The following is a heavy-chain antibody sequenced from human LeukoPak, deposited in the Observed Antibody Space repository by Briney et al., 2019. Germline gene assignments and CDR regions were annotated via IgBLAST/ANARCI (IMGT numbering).Heavy chain of an antibody. Sequence: PGGSLRLSCAASGFTFNIFSMDWVRQTPGKGLEWVSSISSSTTYTYHADSVKGRFTISRDNAKNSLFLQMNSLRAEDTAVYYCARDFYSSSWYGVGVGYWGQGTLVTVSS. D-gene: IGHD6-13*01. CDR2: ISSSTTYT. V-gene: IGHV3-21*01. J-gene: IGHJ4*02. CDR3: ARDFYSSSWYGVGVGY. CDR1: GFTFNIFS.